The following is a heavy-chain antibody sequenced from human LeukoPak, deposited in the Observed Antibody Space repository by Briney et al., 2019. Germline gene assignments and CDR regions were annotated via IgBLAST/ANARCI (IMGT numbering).Heavy chain of an antibody. V-gene: IGHV3-74*01. CDR2: INSDGSST. J-gene: IGHJ4*02. CDR3: ARGPTHGDYVNY. Sequence: PAESLRLSCAASGFTFSSYWMHWVRQAPPKGLVWVSRINSDGSSTSYADSVKGRFTISRDNAKNTLYLQMNSLRADDTAVYYCARGPTHGDYVNYWGQGTLVTVSS. D-gene: IGHD4-17*01. CDR1: GFTFSSYW.